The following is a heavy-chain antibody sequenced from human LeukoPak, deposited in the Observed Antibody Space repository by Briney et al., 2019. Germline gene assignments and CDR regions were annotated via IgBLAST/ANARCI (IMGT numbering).Heavy chain of an antibody. V-gene: IGHV4-59*01. Sequence: SETLSLTCTVSGGSISSYYWSCIRQPPGKGLEWIGYIYYSGSTNYNPSLKSRVTISVDTSKNQFSLKLSSVTAADTAVYYCARIAVAGTDFDYWGQGTLVTVSS. CDR1: GGSISSYY. CDR2: IYYSGST. CDR3: ARIAVAGTDFDY. J-gene: IGHJ4*02. D-gene: IGHD6-19*01.